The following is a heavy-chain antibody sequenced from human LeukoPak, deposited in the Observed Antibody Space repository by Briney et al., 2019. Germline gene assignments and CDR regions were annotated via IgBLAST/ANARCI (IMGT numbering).Heavy chain of an antibody. CDR1: GFTFSSYE. CDR2: ISSSGSTI. V-gene: IGHV3-48*03. J-gene: IGHJ4*02. D-gene: IGHD1-26*01. Sequence: PGGSLRLSCAASGFTFSSYEMNWVRQAPGKGLEWVSYISSSGSTIYYADSVKGRFTISRDNAENSLYLQMNSLRAEDTAVYYCARVIVGAILFDYWGQGTLVTVSS. CDR3: ARVIVGAILFDY.